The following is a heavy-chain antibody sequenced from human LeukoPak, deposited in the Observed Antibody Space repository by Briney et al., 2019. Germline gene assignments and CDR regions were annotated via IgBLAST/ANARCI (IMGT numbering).Heavy chain of an antibody. V-gene: IGHV3-23*01. CDR1: GFTFSSYA. CDR2: ISEGGGSI. J-gene: IGHJ4*02. Sequence: GGSLRLSCAASGFTFSSYAMSWVRQAPGKGLEWVSGISEGGGSIHYADSVKGRFTISRDDSMNTLYLQMSSLRGEDTAVYYCARYRSVTTGKRFFDYWGQGTLVTVSS. D-gene: IGHD4-17*01. CDR3: ARYRSVTTGKRFFDY.